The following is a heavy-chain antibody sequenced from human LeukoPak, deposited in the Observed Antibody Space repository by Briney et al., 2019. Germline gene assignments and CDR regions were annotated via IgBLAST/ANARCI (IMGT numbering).Heavy chain of an antibody. CDR1: GGSISNYY. J-gene: IGHJ6*02. V-gene: IGHV4-59*12. CDR2: IYHSGNT. Sequence: SETLSLTCTVSGGSISNYYWSWIRQPPGKGLEWIGSIYHSGNTYFNPSLKSRVTISVDTSKNQFSLQLSSVTAADTAVYYCAREVRYCSSTTCFGMDVWGQGTTVIVSS. D-gene: IGHD2-2*01. CDR3: AREVRYCSSTTCFGMDV.